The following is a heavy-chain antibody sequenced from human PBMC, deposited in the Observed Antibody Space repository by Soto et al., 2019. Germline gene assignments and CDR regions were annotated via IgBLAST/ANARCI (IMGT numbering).Heavy chain of an antibody. CDR3: ARGSRGVSIGYYGMDV. CDR1: GFTFSSYG. J-gene: IGHJ6*02. D-gene: IGHD6-13*01. CDR2: IWYDGSNK. V-gene: IGHV3-33*01. Sequence: GGSLRLSCAASGFTFSSYGMHWVRQAPGKGLEWVAVIWYDGSNKYYADSVKGRFTISRDNSKNTLYLQMNSLRAEDTAVYYCARGSRGVSIGYYGMDVWGQGTTVTVSS.